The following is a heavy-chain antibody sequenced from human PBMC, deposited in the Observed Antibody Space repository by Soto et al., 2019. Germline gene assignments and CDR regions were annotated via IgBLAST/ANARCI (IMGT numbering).Heavy chain of an antibody. CDR3: ARGRVGTAYFDY. D-gene: IGHD2-21*02. CDR1: GFTFSSNS. Sequence: GGSLRLSCAASGFTFSSNSMNWVRQAPGKGLEWISYITSSSSTIYYADSVKGRFTTSRDNAKNSVYLQMNSLRDEDTAVYYCARGRVGTAYFDYWGQGALVTVSS. CDR2: ITSSSSTI. J-gene: IGHJ4*02. V-gene: IGHV3-48*02.